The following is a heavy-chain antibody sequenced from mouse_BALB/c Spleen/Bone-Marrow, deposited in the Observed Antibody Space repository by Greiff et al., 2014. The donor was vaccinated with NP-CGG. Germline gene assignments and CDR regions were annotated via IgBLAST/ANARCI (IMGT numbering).Heavy chain of an antibody. CDR1: GYTFTSYW. CDR3: ARGGISIDY. J-gene: IGHJ2*01. CDR2: IYPGDDDT. V-gene: IGHV1-80*01. Sequence: VKLMESGAELAKPGASVKMSRKASGYTFTSYWMHWVKQRPGQGLEWIGQIYPGDDDTDYNGKFKGKATLTADRSSSTAYMQLNSLTSGDSAVYFCARGGISIDYWGQGTTLTVSS.